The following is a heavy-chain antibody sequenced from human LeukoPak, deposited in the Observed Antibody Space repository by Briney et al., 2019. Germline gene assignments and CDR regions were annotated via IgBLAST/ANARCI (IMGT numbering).Heavy chain of an antibody. J-gene: IGHJ6*02. CDR3: ARALRERTRTYYYYGMDV. D-gene: IGHD1-14*01. V-gene: IGHV4-31*03. Sequence: SETLSLTCTVSGGSISSGGYYWSWIRQHPGKGLEWIWYIYYSGSTYYNPSLKSRVTISVDTSKNQFSLKLSSVTAADTAVYYCARALRERTRTYYYYGMDVWGQGTTVTVSS. CDR2: IYYSGST. CDR1: GGSISSGGYY.